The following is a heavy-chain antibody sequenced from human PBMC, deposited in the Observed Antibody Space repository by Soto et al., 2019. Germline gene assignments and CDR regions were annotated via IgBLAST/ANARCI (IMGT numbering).Heavy chain of an antibody. CDR2: IYHSGTT. CDR3: EREDSTKSNDY. D-gene: IGHD2-8*01. V-gene: IGHV4-38-2*02. Sequence: SETLSLTCAVSGDSISRGYYWAWIRQPPGKGLEYIGSIYHSGTTYYNPSLMSRVTISVDTSKNQFSLKLSSVTAADTAVYYCEREDSTKSNDYWGQGTLVTVSS. CDR1: GDSISRGYY. J-gene: IGHJ4*02.